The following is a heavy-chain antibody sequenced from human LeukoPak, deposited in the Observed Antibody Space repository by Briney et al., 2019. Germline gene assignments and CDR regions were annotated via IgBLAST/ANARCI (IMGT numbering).Heavy chain of an antibody. Sequence: ASVKVSCKASGYTFTGYYMHWVRQAPGQGLEWMGWMNPNSGNTGYAQKFQGRVTMTRNTSISTAYMELSSLRSEDTAVYYCARGAVTGGAAGYWGQGTLVTVSS. J-gene: IGHJ4*02. CDR2: MNPNSGNT. V-gene: IGHV1-8*02. CDR3: ARGAVTGGAAGY. D-gene: IGHD2-8*02. CDR1: GYTFTGYY.